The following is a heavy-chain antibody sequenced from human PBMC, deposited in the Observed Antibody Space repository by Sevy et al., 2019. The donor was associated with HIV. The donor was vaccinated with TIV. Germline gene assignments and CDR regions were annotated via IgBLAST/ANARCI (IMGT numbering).Heavy chain of an antibody. Sequence: ASVKGSCKASAYNFIGYYIHWVRQAPGQGLEWIGRSNPTSGGTKYAHKFQGRVTVTIDMSVSTAYMELTRLTSDDTAIYYCAGQTSGWYDWFDPWGPGTLVTVSS. CDR3: AGQTSGWYDWFDP. D-gene: IGHD6-19*01. CDR1: AYNFIGYY. CDR2: SNPTSGGT. J-gene: IGHJ5*02. V-gene: IGHV1-2*06.